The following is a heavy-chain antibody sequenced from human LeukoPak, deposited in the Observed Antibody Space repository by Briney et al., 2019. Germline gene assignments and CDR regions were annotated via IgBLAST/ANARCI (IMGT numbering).Heavy chain of an antibody. CDR3: ARCGYSYGYFDY. CDR1: GGSFSGYY. D-gene: IGHD5-18*01. CDR2: INHSGST. V-gene: IGHV4-34*01. J-gene: IGHJ4*02. Sequence: PSETLSLTCAVYGGSFSGYYWSWSRQPPGKGLEWIGEINHSGSTNYNPSLKSRVTISVDTSKNQFSLKLSSVTAADTAVYYCARCGYSYGYFDYWGQGTLLTVSS.